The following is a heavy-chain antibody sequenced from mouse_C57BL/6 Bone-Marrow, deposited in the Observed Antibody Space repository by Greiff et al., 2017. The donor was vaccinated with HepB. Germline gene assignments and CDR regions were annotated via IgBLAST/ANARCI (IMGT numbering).Heavy chain of an antibody. CDR3: ARSYLVLRYSFAF. J-gene: IGHJ3*01. D-gene: IGHD1-1*01. CDR2: IYPVDGDT. V-gene: IGHV1-80*01. Sequence: QVQLQQSGAELVKPGASVKISCKASGYAFSSYWMNWVKQRPGQGLEWIGQIYPVDGDTNYNRKFKGKATLTADKSSSTAYMQLSSLTSEDSAVYYCARSYLVLRYSFAFGDRGTGITVTA. CDR1: GYAFSSYW.